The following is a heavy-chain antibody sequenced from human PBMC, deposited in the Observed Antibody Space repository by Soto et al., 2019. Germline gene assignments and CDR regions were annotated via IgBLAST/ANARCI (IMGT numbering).Heavy chain of an antibody. CDR3: AGGHDAYKGRY. CDR2: SYYTGTT. J-gene: IGHJ4*02. D-gene: IGHD1-1*01. V-gene: IGHV4-31*03. CDR1: GGSISRGVDGSY. Sequence: QVQLQESGPGLVKPSQTLSLICIVSGGSISRGVDGSYWTWIRQHPGKGLEWIGYSYYTGTTYDSRSHNSRPTLEVEPSANSSSLACTPVIAAVTAIYFFAGGHDAYKGRYWGQGTLVTVSS.